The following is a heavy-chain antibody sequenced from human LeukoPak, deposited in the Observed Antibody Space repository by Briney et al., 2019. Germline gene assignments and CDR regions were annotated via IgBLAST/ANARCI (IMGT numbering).Heavy chain of an antibody. CDR2: INPNSGGT. J-gene: IGHJ4*02. D-gene: IGHD6-19*01. CDR3: ARMAVAGYFDY. CDR1: GYTFTGYY. Sequence: ASVKVPCKASGYTFTGYYMHWVRQAPGQGLEWMGWINPNSGGTDYAQKFQGWVTMTRDTSISTAYMELSRLRSDDTAVYYCARMAVAGYFDYWGQGTLVTVSS. V-gene: IGHV1-2*04.